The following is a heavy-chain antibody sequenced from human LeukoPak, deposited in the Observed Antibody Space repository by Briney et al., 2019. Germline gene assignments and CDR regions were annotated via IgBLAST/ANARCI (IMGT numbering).Heavy chain of an antibody. CDR1: GGTFSSYA. D-gene: IGHD4-23*01. Sequence: SVKVSCKASGGTFSSYAISWVRQAPGQGLEWMGRIIPIFGIANYAQKFQGRVTITADKSTSTAYMGLSSLRSEDTAVYYCAREYSDYGGYFDLSNWFDPWGQGTLVTVSS. V-gene: IGHV1-69*04. J-gene: IGHJ5*02. CDR3: AREYSDYGGYFDLSNWFDP. CDR2: IIPIFGIA.